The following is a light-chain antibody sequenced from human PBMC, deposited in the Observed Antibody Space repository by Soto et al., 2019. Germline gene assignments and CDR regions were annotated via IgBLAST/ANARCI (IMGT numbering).Light chain of an antibody. CDR1: QDIGDY. J-gene: IGKJ4*01. V-gene: IGKV1-27*01. CDR2: EAS. Sequence: DIQMTQSPASPSASVGDRVTITCRASQDIGDYLAWYQQKPGKVPKVLIYEASTLQSGVPSRFSGSGSGTDFTLTISGLQPEDVATFYCQMYNSAPQITFGGGTKVDIK. CDR3: QMYNSAPQIT.